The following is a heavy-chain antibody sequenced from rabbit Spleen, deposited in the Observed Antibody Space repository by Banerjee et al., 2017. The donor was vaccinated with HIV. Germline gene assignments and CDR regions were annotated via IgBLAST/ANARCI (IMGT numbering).Heavy chain of an antibody. CDR3: ARDAGSGAYIDVYFDL. CDR1: GVSFSISSY. V-gene: IGHV1S40*01. CDR2: INTYTGRP. D-gene: IGHD8-1*01. Sequence: QSLEESGGDLVKPGASLTLTCTASGVSFSISSYMCWVRQAPGKGLEWIACINTYTGRPVYASWTKGPFTISKTASTTVTLRMTRLTAADTATYFCARDAGSGAYIDVYFDLWGPGTLVTVS. J-gene: IGHJ4*01.